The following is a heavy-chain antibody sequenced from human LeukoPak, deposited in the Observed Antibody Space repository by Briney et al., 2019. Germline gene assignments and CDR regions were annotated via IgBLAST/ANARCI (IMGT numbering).Heavy chain of an antibody. CDR1: GFTFKSYG. J-gene: IGHJ4*02. CDR3: AKGLRYFDWLLWS. CDR2: LSGRGDRT. Sequence: GGSLRLSCAASGFTFKSYGMSWVRQAPGKGLEWVSSLSGRGDRTYYADSVKGRFTISRDNSKNTLYLQMNSLRAEDTAVYYCAKGLRYFDWLLWSRGQGTLVTVSS. V-gene: IGHV3-23*01. D-gene: IGHD3-9*01.